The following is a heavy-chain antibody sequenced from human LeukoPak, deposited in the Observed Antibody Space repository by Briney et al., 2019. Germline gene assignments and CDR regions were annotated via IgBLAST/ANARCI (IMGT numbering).Heavy chain of an antibody. V-gene: IGHV1-69*04. J-gene: IGHJ4*02. Sequence: AASVKVSCKASGGTFSSYAISWVRQAPGQGLEWMGRIIPILGIANYAQKFQGRVTITADKSTSTAYMELSSLRSEDTAVYYCARLEFAGTHYFDYWGQGTLVTVSS. CDR1: GGTFSSYA. CDR3: ARLEFAGTHYFDY. CDR2: IIPILGIA. D-gene: IGHD1-1*01.